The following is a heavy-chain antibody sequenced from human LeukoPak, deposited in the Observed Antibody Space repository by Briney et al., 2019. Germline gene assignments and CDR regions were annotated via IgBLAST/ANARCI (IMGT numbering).Heavy chain of an antibody. CDR2: ISYSGSP. V-gene: IGHV4-31*03. Sequence: SQTLSLTCTVSGDSIFSDTYYWTWIRQLPGKGLEWIGHISYSGSPYYNPSLKSRTSISLHTSKNEFSLNLNSVTAADTAVYHCARADFDWLFLTRWGQGALVTVSS. J-gene: IGHJ4*02. D-gene: IGHD3-9*01. CDR1: GDSIFSDTYY. CDR3: ARADFDWLFLTR.